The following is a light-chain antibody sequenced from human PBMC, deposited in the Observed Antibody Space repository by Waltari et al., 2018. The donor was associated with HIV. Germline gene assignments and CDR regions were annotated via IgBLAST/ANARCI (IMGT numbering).Light chain of an antibody. Sequence: EIVLTQSPGTLSLSPGERATLSCRASQSVSSSYLAWYQQKPGQAPSLLIYGASSRATGIPDRFSGSGSGTDFTLTISRLEPEDFAVYYCQQYGSSPQTFGQGTKLEIK. J-gene: IGKJ2*01. CDR1: QSVSSSY. CDR3: QQYGSSPQT. V-gene: IGKV3-20*01. CDR2: GAS.